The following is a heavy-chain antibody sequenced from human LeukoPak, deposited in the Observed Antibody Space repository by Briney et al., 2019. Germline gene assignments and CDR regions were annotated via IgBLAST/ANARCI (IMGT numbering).Heavy chain of an antibody. V-gene: IGHV1-2*02. CDR2: INPNSGGT. D-gene: IGHD5-12*01. CDR3: ARVLATQTYYYYMDG. J-gene: IGHJ6*03. CDR1: GYTFTSYG. Sequence: GASVKVSCKASGYTFTSYGISWVRQAPGQGLEWMGWINPNSGGTNYAQKFQGRVTMTRDTSISTAYMEPSRLRSDDTAVYYCARVLATQTYYYYMDGWGKGTTVTVSS.